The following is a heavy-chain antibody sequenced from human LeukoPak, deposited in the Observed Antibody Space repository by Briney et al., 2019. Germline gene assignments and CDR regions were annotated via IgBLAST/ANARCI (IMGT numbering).Heavy chain of an antibody. CDR2: TRNKANSYTT. CDR1: GFIFSDHY. Sequence: PGGSLRLSCAASGFIFSDHYVDWVRQAPGKGLEWVGRTRNKANSYTTEYAASVKGRFSISRDDCQNLVYLQMRSLKTEDTAIYYCTRVVRGEGHYFDYWGQGTLAIVSS. CDR3: TRVVRGEGHYFDY. V-gene: IGHV3-72*01. J-gene: IGHJ4*02. D-gene: IGHD2-21*01.